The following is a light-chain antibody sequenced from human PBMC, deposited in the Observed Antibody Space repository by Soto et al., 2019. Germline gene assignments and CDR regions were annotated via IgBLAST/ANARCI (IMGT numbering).Light chain of an antibody. CDR2: DVS. CDR1: QSLNGR. CDR3: QRYNYYST. Sequence: DIQMTQSPSTLSSSVGDRVTITCRASQSLNGRLAWYQQRPGQAPNLLIYDVSTLETGVPSRFSGTGSETGLTLTISVLQPDDFTTYYCQRYNYYSTFGPGTKVEIK. J-gene: IGKJ1*01. V-gene: IGKV1-5*01.